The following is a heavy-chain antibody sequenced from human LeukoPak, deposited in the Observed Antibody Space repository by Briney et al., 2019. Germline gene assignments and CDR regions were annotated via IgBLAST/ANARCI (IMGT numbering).Heavy chain of an antibody. CDR1: GFSFSSYE. D-gene: IGHD4-11*01. V-gene: IGHV3-48*03. CDR2: ISSSGTTK. J-gene: IGHJ4*01. Sequence: GGSLRLSCAASGFSFSSYELNWVRQAPGKGLEWISYISSSGTTKKYADSVRGRFTISRDNAKNSLHLQMNSLRAEDTAVYYCARHPAYSNNFGYWGHGTLVTVSS. CDR3: ARHPAYSNNFGY.